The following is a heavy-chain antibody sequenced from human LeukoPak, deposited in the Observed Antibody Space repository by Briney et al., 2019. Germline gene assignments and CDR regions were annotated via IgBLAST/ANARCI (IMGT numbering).Heavy chain of an antibody. CDR1: RFTFADYA. CDR2: ISWNSGSI. J-gene: IGHJ4*02. Sequence: RRCLRLSCAASRFTFADYAMPWVRQAPGQGLEGVSGISWNSGSIGYADSVKGRFTISRDNAKNSLYLQMNSLRAEDTALYYCAKDYYDSSGYYFDYWGQGTLVTVSS. CDR3: AKDYYDSSGYYFDY. D-gene: IGHD3-22*01. V-gene: IGHV3-9*01.